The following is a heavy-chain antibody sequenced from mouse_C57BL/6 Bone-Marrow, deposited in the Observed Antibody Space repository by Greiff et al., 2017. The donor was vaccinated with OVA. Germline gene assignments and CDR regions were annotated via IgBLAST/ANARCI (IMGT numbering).Heavy chain of an antibody. CDR1: GYTFTDYY. CDR3: ATYYGSSYY. D-gene: IGHD1-1*01. CDR2: INPNNGGT. Sequence: EVQLQQSGPELVKPGASVKISCKASGYTFTDYYMNWVKQSHGTSLEWIGDINPNNGGTSYNQKFKGKATLTVDNSSSTAYLVLRSLTSEDSAGYYWATYYGSSYYWGQGTTLTVSS. J-gene: IGHJ2*01. V-gene: IGHV1-26*01.